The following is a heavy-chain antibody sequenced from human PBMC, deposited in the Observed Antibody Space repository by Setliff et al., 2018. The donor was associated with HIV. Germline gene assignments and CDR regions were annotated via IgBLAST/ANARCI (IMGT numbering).Heavy chain of an antibody. J-gene: IGHJ4*02. Sequence: SETLSLTCVVSGASITDSKWWTWVRQPPGKRLEWIGEIDHSGATKYNPSLKRRVAISVETYKNQFSLSLQSVTAADAAVYYCAIRRNFDWLMTSGPIDYWGQGILVTVSS. CDR3: AIRRNFDWLMTSGPIDY. D-gene: IGHD3-9*01. CDR2: IDHSGAT. V-gene: IGHV4-4*02. CDR1: GASITDSKW.